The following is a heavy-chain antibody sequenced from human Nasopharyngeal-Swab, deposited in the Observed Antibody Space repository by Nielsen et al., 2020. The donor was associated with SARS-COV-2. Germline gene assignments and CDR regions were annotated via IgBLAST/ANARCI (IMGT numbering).Heavy chain of an antibody. Sequence: GESLKISCAASGFTFSSYAMHWVRRAPGKGLEWVAVISYDGSNKYYADSVKGRFTISRDNSKNTLYLQMNSLRAEDTAVYYCARDPHTSPYYYYYHMDVWGKGTTVTVSS. J-gene: IGHJ6*03. CDR2: ISYDGSNK. CDR1: GFTFSSYA. D-gene: IGHD2-2*01. CDR3: ARDPHTSPYYYYYHMDV. V-gene: IGHV3-30-3*01.